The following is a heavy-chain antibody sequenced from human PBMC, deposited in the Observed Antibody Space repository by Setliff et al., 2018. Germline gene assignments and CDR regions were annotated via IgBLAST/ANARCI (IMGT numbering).Heavy chain of an antibody. CDR2: IGAYNGNT. CDR1: GYTFTNYG. D-gene: IGHD6-19*01. J-gene: IGHJ4*02. V-gene: IGHV1-18*01. CDR3: ARVTIAVAGYFDF. Sequence: GASVKVSCKASGYTFTNYGVTWVRQAPGQGLEWMGWIGAYNGNTYNAHKFQGRVTMTSDISTSTAYMELRSLRSDGTAVYYCARVTIAVAGYFDFWGQGTLVTVSS.